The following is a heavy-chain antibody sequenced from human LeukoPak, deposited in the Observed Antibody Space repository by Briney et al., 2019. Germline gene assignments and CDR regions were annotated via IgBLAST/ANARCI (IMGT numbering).Heavy chain of an antibody. CDR2: IWYDGSNK. V-gene: IGHV3-30*02. Sequence: GGSLRLSCAASGFTFSSYGMHWVRQAPGKGLEWVAVIWYDGSNKYYADSVKGRFTISRDNSRNTRYLQMNSLSAEDTAVYYCAKALAAYCNSTSCYYYYYYYGMDVWGQGTTVTVSS. D-gene: IGHD2-2*01. CDR1: GFTFSSYG. J-gene: IGHJ6*02. CDR3: AKALAAYCNSTSCYYYYYYYGMDV.